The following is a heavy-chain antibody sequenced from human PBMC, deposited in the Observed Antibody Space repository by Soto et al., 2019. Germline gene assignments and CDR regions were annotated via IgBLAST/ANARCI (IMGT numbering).Heavy chain of an antibody. D-gene: IGHD4-4*01. J-gene: IGHJ4*02. V-gene: IGHV3-23*01. Sequence: GGSLRLSCAASGFSFNFYVMTWVRQAPGKGLEWVSGMSGSGGHIYYADSVKGRFTGSRDNSNSTLYLQMNSLRAADTAVYYCARAVTQYFDSWGQGSLVTAPQ. CDR2: MSGSGGHI. CDR3: ARAVTQYFDS. CDR1: GFSFNFYV.